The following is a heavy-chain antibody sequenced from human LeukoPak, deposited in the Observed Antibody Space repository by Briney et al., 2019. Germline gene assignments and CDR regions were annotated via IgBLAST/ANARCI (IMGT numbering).Heavy chain of an antibody. J-gene: IGHJ4*02. Sequence: GASVKVSCKASGYTFTGYYMHWVRHAPGQGLEWMGWINPNSVGTNYAQKFQGRVTMTRDTSISTAYMELSRLRSDDAAVYYCARDQLLRYFDWLLPYEYYFDYWGQGTLVTVSS. CDR2: INPNSVGT. CDR3: ARDQLLRYFDWLLPYEYYFDY. D-gene: IGHD3-9*01. V-gene: IGHV1-2*02. CDR1: GYTFTGYY.